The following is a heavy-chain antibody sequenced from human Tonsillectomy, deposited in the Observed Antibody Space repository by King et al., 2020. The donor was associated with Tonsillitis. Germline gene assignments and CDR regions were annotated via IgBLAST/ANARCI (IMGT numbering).Heavy chain of an antibody. D-gene: IGHD3-22*01. Sequence: VQLVESGAEVKKPGSSVTVSCKASGGTFSSYAISWVRQAPGQGLEWMGGIIPIFGTANYAQTFQGRVTITTDESTSTAYMELSSLRSEDTAVYYCARDGEIVVTGYAFDIWGQGTMVTVSS. V-gene: IGHV1-69*01. CDR3: ARDGEIVVTGYAFDI. CDR2: IIPIFGTA. J-gene: IGHJ3*02. CDR1: GGTFSSYA.